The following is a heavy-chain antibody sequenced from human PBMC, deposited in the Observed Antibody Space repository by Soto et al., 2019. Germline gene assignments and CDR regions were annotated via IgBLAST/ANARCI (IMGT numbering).Heavy chain of an antibody. CDR2: IGDSSDNT. Sequence: QSGGSLRLSCAASGFTFSPYDMSWVRQAPGKGLEWVSTIGDSSDNTFYADSVRGRFTISRDNSKNTLYLQMNSLRAEDTAMYYCAKDLTVDSGQGQLCDYCGQRVLVSV. D-gene: IGHD7-27*01. CDR3: AKDLTVDSGQGQLCDY. J-gene: IGHJ4*02. CDR1: GFTFSPYD. V-gene: IGHV3-23*01.